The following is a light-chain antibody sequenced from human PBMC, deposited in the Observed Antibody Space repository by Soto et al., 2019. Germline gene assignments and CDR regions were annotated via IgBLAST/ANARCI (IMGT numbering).Light chain of an antibody. CDR2: DNS. Sequence: QSVLTQPPSVSAAPGQRVTISCSGSSSNIGNNYVSWYQQLPGTAPKLLIYDNSKRPSGIPDRFSGSKSGTSATLGISGLQTGDEADYYCGTWDSNLSVGFGGGTKLTVL. J-gene: IGLJ2*01. CDR1: SSNIGNNY. V-gene: IGLV1-51*01. CDR3: GTWDSNLSVG.